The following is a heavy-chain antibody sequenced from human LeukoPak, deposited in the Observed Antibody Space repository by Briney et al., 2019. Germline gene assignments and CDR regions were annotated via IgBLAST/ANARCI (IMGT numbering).Heavy chain of an antibody. CDR2: INPNSGGT. Sequence: ASVKVSCKASGYTFTGYYMHWVRQAPGQGLEWMGWINPNSGGTNYAQKFQGRVTMTRDTSISTAYMELSRLRSDDTAVYYCATPSSSFPSPFDYWGQGTLVTVSS. J-gene: IGHJ4*02. CDR1: GYTFTGYY. CDR3: ATPSSSFPSPFDY. D-gene: IGHD6-6*01. V-gene: IGHV1-2*02.